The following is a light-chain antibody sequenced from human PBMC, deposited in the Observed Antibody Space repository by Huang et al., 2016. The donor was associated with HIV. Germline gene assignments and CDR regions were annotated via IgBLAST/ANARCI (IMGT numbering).Light chain of an antibody. V-gene: IGKV3-20*01. J-gene: IGKJ2*01. Sequence: EIVLTQSPGTLSLSPGERATLSCRASQSVPGSNLAWYQQKPGQAPRALIDDASRRATGIPDRFSGSGSGTDFTLTISRLEPEDFAVYYCQYYDNLPNTFGQGTKVEI. CDR1: QSVPGSN. CDR2: DAS. CDR3: QYYDNLPNT.